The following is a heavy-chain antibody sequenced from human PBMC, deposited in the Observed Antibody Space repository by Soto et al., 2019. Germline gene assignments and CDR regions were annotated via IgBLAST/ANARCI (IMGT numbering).Heavy chain of an antibody. CDR2: TRNKANSYTT. Sequence: GGSLRLSCAASGFTFSDHYMDWVRQAPGKGLEWVGRTRNKANSYTTEYAASVKGRFTISRDDSKNSLYLQMNSLKTEDTAVYYCARDRTISTKPRRSYYYYYGMDVWGQGTTVTVSS. J-gene: IGHJ6*02. D-gene: IGHD2-8*01. V-gene: IGHV3-72*01. CDR3: ARDRTISTKPRRSYYYYYGMDV. CDR1: GFTFSDHY.